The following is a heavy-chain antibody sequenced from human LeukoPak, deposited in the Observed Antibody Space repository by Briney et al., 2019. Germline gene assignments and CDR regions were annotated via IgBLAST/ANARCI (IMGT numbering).Heavy chain of an antibody. CDR2: IQSDGRDI. Sequence: GGSLRLSCAASEIPFSSFWMHRVRQAPGKGLEWVSRIQSDGRDITYADSVKGRFTISRDNAKNTLYPQMNSLRVEDTAVYYCACDRVYYGFDIWGQETAVTVS. J-gene: IGHJ6*02. CDR3: ACDRVYYGFDI. CDR1: EIPFSSFW. V-gene: IGHV3-74*01.